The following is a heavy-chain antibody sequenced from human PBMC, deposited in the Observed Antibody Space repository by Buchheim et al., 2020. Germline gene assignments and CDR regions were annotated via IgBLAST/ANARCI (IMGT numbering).Heavy chain of an antibody. D-gene: IGHD5-12*01. CDR1: GFTFKTYW. Sequence: EVQLVESGGDLVQPGGSLRLSCAASGFTFKTYWMHWVRQVPGKGLVWVSRISSDGSNIDYVDSVKGRFTISRDNAKNTLYLQMSSLRGEDTAVYYCARGKSGYDYKETFDYWGQGTL. V-gene: IGHV3-74*01. CDR3: ARGKSGYDYKETFDY. CDR2: ISSDGSNI. J-gene: IGHJ4*02.